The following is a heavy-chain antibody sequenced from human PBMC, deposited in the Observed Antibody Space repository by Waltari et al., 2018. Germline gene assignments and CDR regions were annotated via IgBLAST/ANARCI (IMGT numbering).Heavy chain of an antibody. J-gene: IGHJ3*02. D-gene: IGHD6-19*01. CDR3: ARGDLAVAGMGAYDI. Sequence: QVQLQESGPGLVKPSQILSLTRTVSGASISNTNYYWTWIRQHPGKGLEWIGYIYYNGNTYYNPSLKSLTSISLDKSENKFSLKLNSVTAADTAVYYCARGDLAVAGMGAYDIWGQGTMVTVSS. CDR2: IYYNGNT. CDR1: GASISNTNYY. V-gene: IGHV4-31*01.